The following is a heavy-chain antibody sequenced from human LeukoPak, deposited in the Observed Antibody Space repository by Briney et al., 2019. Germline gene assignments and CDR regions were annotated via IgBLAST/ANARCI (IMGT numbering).Heavy chain of an antibody. V-gene: IGHV3-11*01. D-gene: IGHD5-24*01. CDR1: GFTFTDYY. J-gene: IGHJ5*02. Sequence: PGGSLRLSCTASGFTFTDYYMTWIRQAPGKGLEWLSCISPIGTTVLYADSVKGRFTISRDDARNSLYLQIDSLRDEDTAMYYCARDRQFKLHDPWGQGILVTVSS. CDR3: ARDRQFKLHDP. CDR2: ISPIGTTV.